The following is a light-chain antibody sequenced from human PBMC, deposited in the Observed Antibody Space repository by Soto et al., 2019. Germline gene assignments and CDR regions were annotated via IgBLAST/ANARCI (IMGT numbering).Light chain of an antibody. V-gene: IGLV2-8*01. CDR2: EVT. CDR1: SSDVGDYNY. J-gene: IGLJ2*01. CDR3: SSYAGINNLL. Sequence: QSVLTQPPSASGSPGQSVTISCTGTSSDVGDYNYVSWYQQHPGKAPKLMIYEVTKRPSGVPDRFSGSKSGNTASLTVSGLQAEDEADYYCSSYAGINNLLFGGGTQLTVL.